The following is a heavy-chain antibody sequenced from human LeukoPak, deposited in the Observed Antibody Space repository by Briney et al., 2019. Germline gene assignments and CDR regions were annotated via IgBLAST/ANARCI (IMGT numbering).Heavy chain of an antibody. D-gene: IGHD3-3*01. CDR3: ARVGDFWSGYYTNFDY. Sequence: PSETLSLTCTVASGSISTFYWSWNRQPQGKELEWIGYIYTSGRTNYNPSLKSRVTISVDTCKNQFSLQLSSVTAAETGVYYCARVGDFWSGYYTNFDYWGQGTLVTVS. CDR1: SGSISTFY. V-gene: IGHV4-4*09. J-gene: IGHJ4*02. CDR2: IYTSGRT.